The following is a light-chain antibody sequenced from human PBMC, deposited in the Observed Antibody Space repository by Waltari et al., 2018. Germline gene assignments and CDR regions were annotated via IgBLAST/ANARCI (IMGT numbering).Light chain of an antibody. CDR1: QSLVASDGNTY. CDR3: MQGSHWPWT. Sequence: DVVMTQSPLPLPVTLGQPASISCRSRQSLVASDGNTYFNWFQQRPGQSPRRLLYRVSKPDAGVQDRFSGSESGTDFTLRITRVEAEDVGVYYCMQGSHWPWTFGQGTKVEIK. V-gene: IGKV2-30*01. CDR2: RVS. J-gene: IGKJ1*01.